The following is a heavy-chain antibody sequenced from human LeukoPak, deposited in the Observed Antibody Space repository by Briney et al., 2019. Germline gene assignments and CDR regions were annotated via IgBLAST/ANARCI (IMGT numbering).Heavy chain of an antibody. CDR1: GFSFSGYW. CDR2: ISSSSSYI. V-gene: IGHV3-21*01. Sequence: GGSLRLSCAASGFSFSGYWMSWVRQTPGKGLEWVSSISSSSSYIYYADSVKGRLTISRDNAKNSLYLQMNSLRAEDTAVYYCARGRGWYQGDYWGQGTLVTVSS. D-gene: IGHD6-19*01. CDR3: ARGRGWYQGDY. J-gene: IGHJ4*02.